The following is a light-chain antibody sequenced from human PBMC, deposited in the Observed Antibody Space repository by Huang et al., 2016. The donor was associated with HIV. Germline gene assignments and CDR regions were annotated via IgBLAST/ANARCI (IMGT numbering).Light chain of an antibody. CDR2: LGS. J-gene: IGKJ4*01. CDR1: QSLLQSNGYNY. Sequence: DIVMTQSPLSLPVTPGEPASISCRSSQSLLQSNGYNYLHWYLQKPGQSPQLLMYLGSYRASGVTDRFSGSGSGTDFTLKSSRVGAEDVGVYYCMQSLQTPLTFGGGTRVEIK. CDR3: MQSLQTPLT. V-gene: IGKV2-28*01.